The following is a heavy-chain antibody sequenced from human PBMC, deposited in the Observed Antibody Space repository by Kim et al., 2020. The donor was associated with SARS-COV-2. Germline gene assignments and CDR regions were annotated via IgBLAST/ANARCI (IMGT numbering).Heavy chain of an antibody. CDR1: GGSIRISSYY. V-gene: IGHV4-39*01. Sequence: SETLSLTCTVSGGSIRISSYYWGWFRQPPGKGLEWIGSIYHSGTTYYNPSLKSRIIISVDTSKNQFSLRLSSVTAADTAVYYCARHELLLWFGIDYWGQGKLVTVSS. CDR3: ARHELLLWFGIDY. CDR2: IYHSGTT. J-gene: IGHJ4*02. D-gene: IGHD3-10*01.